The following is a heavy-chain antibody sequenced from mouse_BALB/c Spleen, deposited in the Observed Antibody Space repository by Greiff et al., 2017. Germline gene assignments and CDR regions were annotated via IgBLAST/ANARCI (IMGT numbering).Heavy chain of an antibody. CDR2: ISSGGSYT. CDR3: ARRSDHAMDY. CDR1: GFTFSSYG. V-gene: IGHV5-6*01. Sequence: EVQLVESGGDLVKPGGSLKLSCAASGFTFSSYGMSWVRQTPDKRLEWVATISSGGSYTYYPDSVKGRATISRDNAKNTLYLQMSSLKSEDTAMYYCARRSDHAMDYWGQGTSVTVSS. J-gene: IGHJ4*01.